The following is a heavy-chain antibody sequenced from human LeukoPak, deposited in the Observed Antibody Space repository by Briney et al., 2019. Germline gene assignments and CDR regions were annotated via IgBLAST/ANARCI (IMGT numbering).Heavy chain of an antibody. CDR1: GYTFTSYG. V-gene: IGHV1-18*03. Sequence: ASVKVSCKASGYTFTSYGISRVRQAPGQGLEWMGWISAYNGNTNYAQKLQGRVTMTTDTSTSTAYMELRSLRSDDMAVYYCARDLLVGDFWSGYYPYWGQGTLVTVSS. CDR3: ARDLLVGDFWSGYYPY. J-gene: IGHJ4*02. CDR2: ISAYNGNT. D-gene: IGHD3-3*01.